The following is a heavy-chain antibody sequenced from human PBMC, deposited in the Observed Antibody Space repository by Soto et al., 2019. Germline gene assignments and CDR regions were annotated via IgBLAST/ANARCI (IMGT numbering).Heavy chain of an antibody. D-gene: IGHD6-19*01. CDR1: GFTFDDYA. J-gene: IGHJ4*02. CDR2: ISWNSDSI. Sequence: EVQLVESGGDLVQPGRSLRLSCAASGFTFDDYAMHWVRQAPGKGLEWVSGISWNSDSIGYADSVKGRFTISRDNAKNSLYLQMNSLRADDTAFYICVKDMMVAGPYYFDSWGQGTLVTVSS. V-gene: IGHV3-9*01. CDR3: VKDMMVAGPYYFDS.